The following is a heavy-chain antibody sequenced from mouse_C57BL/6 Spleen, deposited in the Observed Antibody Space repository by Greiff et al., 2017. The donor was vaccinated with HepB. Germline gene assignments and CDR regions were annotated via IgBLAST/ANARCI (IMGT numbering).Heavy chain of an antibody. J-gene: IGHJ1*03. V-gene: IGHV1-4*01. CDR3: ARGGSNYEGLYWYFDV. Sequence: VMLVESGAELARPGASVKMSCKASGYTFTSYTMHWVKQRPGQGLEWIGYINPSSGYTKYNQKFKDKATLTADKSSSTAYMQLSSLTSEDSAVYYCARGGSNYEGLYWYFDVWGTGTTVTVSS. CDR1: GYTFTSYT. D-gene: IGHD2-5*01. CDR2: INPSSGYT.